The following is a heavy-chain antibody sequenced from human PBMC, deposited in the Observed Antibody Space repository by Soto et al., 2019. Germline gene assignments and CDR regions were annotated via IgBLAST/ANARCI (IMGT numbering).Heavy chain of an antibody. Sequence: ASVKVSCKASGYTFTSYAMHWVRQAPGQRLEWMGWINAGNGNTRYSQKFQGRVTITRDTSASTAYMELSSLRSEDTAVYYCARVGCGGDCYDYYYYYGMDVWGQGTTVIVSS. CDR3: ARVGCGGDCYDYYYYYGMDV. CDR2: INAGNGNT. D-gene: IGHD2-21*02. CDR1: GYTFTSYA. V-gene: IGHV1-3*01. J-gene: IGHJ6*02.